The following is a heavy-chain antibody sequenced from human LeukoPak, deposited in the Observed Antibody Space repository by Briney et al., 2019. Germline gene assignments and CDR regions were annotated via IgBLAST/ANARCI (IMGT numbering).Heavy chain of an antibody. CDR1: GFTFSSYA. J-gene: IGHJ4*02. CDR3: ARDDPNYYDSSGYLSLDLDY. D-gene: IGHD3-22*01. CDR2: ISGSGGST. Sequence: PGGSLRLSCAASGFTFSSYAMSWVRQAPGKGLEWVSAISGSGGSTYYADSVKGRFAISRDNSKNTLYLQMNSLRAEDTAVYYCARDDPNYYDSSGYLSLDLDYWGQGTLVTVSS. V-gene: IGHV3-23*01.